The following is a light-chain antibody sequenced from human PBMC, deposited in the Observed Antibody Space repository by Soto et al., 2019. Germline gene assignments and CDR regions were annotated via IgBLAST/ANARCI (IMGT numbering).Light chain of an antibody. V-gene: IGLV2-23*02. Sequence: QSALTQPASVSGSPGQSITISCTGTSSDVGSYNLVSWYQQHPGKAPKLMIYEVSKRPSGVSNLFSGSKSGNTASLTISGLQAEDEDDYYCCSYAGSSTHVVFGGGTKLTVL. J-gene: IGLJ2*01. CDR3: CSYAGSSTHVV. CDR2: EVS. CDR1: SSDVGSYNL.